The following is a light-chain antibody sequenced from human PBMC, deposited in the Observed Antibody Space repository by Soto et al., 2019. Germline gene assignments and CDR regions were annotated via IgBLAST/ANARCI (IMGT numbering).Light chain of an antibody. Sequence: IQLTQSPSTLSGSVGDRVTITCRASQTISSWLAWYQQKPGKAPKLLIYAASTLQSGVPSRFSGSGSGTEITLTVSSLQPEDFATYYCQLVKSYPITFSQRTRLEIK. CDR3: QLVKSYPIT. V-gene: IGKV1-9*01. CDR1: QTISSW. J-gene: IGKJ5*01. CDR2: AAS.